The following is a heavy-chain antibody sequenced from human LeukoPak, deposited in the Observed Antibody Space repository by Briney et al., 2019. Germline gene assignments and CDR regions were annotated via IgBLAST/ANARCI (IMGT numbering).Heavy chain of an antibody. CDR3: ARGRQDVTMIVVVMTAVSYYLDV. D-gene: IGHD3-22*01. CDR1: GGSFSGYY. Sequence: KPSETLSLTCAVYGGSFSGYYWTWISQTPEKGLEWLGEMNPSGSTSYNPSLKSRVTISVDTSKNQFSLKLSSVIAADTAVYYCARGRQDVTMIVVVMTAVSYYLDVWGKGTTVTVS. J-gene: IGHJ6*03. CDR2: MNPSGST. V-gene: IGHV4-34*01.